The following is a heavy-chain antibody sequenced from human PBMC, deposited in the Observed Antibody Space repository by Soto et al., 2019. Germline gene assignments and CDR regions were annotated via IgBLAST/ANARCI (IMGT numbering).Heavy chain of an antibody. CDR1: GFPFRIYS. Sequence: PGGSLRLSCAASGFPFRIYSMHLVRQSPGKGLECVSVMWYDGNNKYYGESVKGRFTISRDNSENTLYLQMNSLRVEDTAVYYCARDATFGTKGGSFDIWGHGTLVTVSS. V-gene: IGHV3-33*01. CDR3: ARDATFGTKGGSFDI. D-gene: IGHD3-16*01. CDR2: MWYDGNNK. J-gene: IGHJ3*02.